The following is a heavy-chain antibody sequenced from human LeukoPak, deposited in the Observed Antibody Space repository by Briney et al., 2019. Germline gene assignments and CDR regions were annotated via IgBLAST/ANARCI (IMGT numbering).Heavy chain of an antibody. CDR3: ARIGRLGAAY. D-gene: IGHD2-15*01. CDR1: GYTFTGYY. CDR2: NNTNSGGT. Sequence: ASMKVSCKASGYTFTGYYMHWARQAPGQGLEWMGWNNTNSGGTNYAQKFQGRVTMTRDTSISTAYMELCRLRSDDTAVYYCARIGRLGAAYWGQGTLVTVSS. J-gene: IGHJ4*02. V-gene: IGHV1-2*02.